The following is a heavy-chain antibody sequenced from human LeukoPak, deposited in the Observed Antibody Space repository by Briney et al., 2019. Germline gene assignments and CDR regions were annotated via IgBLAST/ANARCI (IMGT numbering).Heavy chain of an antibody. J-gene: IGHJ4*02. CDR2: IKYDGTYT. CDR3: TRDEGATVATYRFDF. D-gene: IGHD4-23*01. V-gene: IGHV3-7*01. CDR1: GFDFRNYY. Sequence: GGSLRLSCEASGFDFRNYYMSWVRQAPGKGLEWLANIKYDGTYTNYKDSVKGRLTVSRDNAKNSVYLQMNSLRAEDTAVYYCTRDEGATVATYRFDFWGRGTLVTVSS.